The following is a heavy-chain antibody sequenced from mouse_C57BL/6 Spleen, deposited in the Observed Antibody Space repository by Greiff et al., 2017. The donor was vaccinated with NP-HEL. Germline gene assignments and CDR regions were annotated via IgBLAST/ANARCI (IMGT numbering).Heavy chain of an antibody. Sequence: VQVVESGAELVRPGTSVKVSCKASGYAFTNYLIEWVKQRPGQGLEWIGVINPGSGGTNYNEKFKGKATLTADKSSSTAYMQLSSLTSEDSAVYFCARYTMITYYFDDWGQGTTLTVSS. CDR2: INPGSGGT. CDR1: GYAFTNYL. V-gene: IGHV1-54*01. CDR3: ARYTMITYYFDD. J-gene: IGHJ2*01. D-gene: IGHD2-4*01.